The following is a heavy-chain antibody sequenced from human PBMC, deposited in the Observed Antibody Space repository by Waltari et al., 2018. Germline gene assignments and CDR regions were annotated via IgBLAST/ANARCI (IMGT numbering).Heavy chain of an antibody. V-gene: IGHV1-24*01. Sequence: QVQLVQSGAEVQKPGASVKVSCKVSGYTLTALSMHWVRKAPGKGLEWMGGFDPEDGETIYAQKFQGRVTMTEDTSTDTAYMELSSLRSEDTAVYYCATELAARPLYNWFDPWGQGTLVTVSS. J-gene: IGHJ5*02. CDR1: GYTLTALS. CDR3: ATELAARPLYNWFDP. D-gene: IGHD6-6*01. CDR2: FDPEDGET.